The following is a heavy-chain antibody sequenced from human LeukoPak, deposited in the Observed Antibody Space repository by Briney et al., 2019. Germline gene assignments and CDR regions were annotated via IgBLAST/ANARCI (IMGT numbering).Heavy chain of an antibody. D-gene: IGHD3-10*01. CDR2: INHSGST. J-gene: IGHJ5*02. V-gene: IGHV4-34*01. CDR3: ARGSLRSYYYGSGSPSVWFDP. Sequence: PSETLSLTCAVYGGSFSGYYWSWIRQPPGKGLEWIGEINHSGSTNYNPSLKSRVTISVDTSKNQFSLKLSSVTAADTAVCYCARGSLRSYYYGSGSPSVWFDPWGQGTLVTVSS. CDR1: GGSFSGYY.